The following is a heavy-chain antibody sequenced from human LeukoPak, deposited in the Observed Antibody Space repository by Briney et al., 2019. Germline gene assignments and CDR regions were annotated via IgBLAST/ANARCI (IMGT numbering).Heavy chain of an antibody. CDR1: GGSISSSSYY. J-gene: IGHJ4*02. Sequence: PSETLSLTCTVSGGSISSSSYYWGWIRQPPGKGLEWIGSIYYSGSTYYNPSLKSRVTISVDTSKNQFSLKLSSVTAADTAVYYCARSTAYYYDSRRFDYWGQGTLVTVSS. D-gene: IGHD3-22*01. CDR2: IYYSGST. V-gene: IGHV4-39*07. CDR3: ARSTAYYYDSRRFDY.